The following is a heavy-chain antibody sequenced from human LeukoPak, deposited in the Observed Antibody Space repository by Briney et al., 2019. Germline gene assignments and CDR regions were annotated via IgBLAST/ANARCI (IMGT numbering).Heavy chain of an antibody. Sequence: GRSLRLSCAASGFTFSSYGMHWVRQAPGKGLEWEALIWYDGSNTYYADSVKGRFTISRDNSKNTLYLQMNSLRAEDTAVYYCARDRGGYFDYWGQGTLVTVSS. V-gene: IGHV3-33*01. J-gene: IGHJ4*02. CDR3: ARDRGGYFDY. CDR1: GFTFSSYG. D-gene: IGHD3-16*01. CDR2: IWYDGSNT.